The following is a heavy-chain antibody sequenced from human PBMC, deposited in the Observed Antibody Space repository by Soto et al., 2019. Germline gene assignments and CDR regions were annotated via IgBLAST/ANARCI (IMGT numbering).Heavy chain of an antibody. CDR1: GFILTSFG. D-gene: IGHD3-16*01. Sequence: QVPLVESGGGVVQPGASLTLSCATSGFILTSFGLHWLRQAPGKGLEWVAVISYEGIDENYADSVKGRFAISRDKSKSTVYLYMNPLRVDDTAVYSWATDLRKMATVAPDVSWAPGTLVTVSS. V-gene: IGHV3-30*03. J-gene: IGHJ4*02. CDR2: ISYEGIDE. CDR3: ATDLRKMATVAPDVS.